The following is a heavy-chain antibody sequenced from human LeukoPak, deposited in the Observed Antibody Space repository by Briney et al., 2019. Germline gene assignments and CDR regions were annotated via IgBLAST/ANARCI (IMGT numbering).Heavy chain of an antibody. Sequence: GGSLRLSCAASGFTFSSYSMNWVRQAPGKGLEWVSSISSSSSYIYYADSVKGRFTISRDNAKNSLYPQMNSLRAEDTAVYYCARVPTIFVYYYGMDVWGQGTTVTVSS. CDR1: GFTFSSYS. CDR2: ISSSSSYI. V-gene: IGHV3-21*01. CDR3: ARVPTIFVYYYGMDV. J-gene: IGHJ6*02. D-gene: IGHD3-3*01.